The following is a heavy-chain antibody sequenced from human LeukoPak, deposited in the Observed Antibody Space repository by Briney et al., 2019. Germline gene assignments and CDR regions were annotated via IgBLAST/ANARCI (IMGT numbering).Heavy chain of an antibody. CDR1: GYTFTGYY. CDR2: INPNSGGT. V-gene: IGHV1-2*02. Sequence: ASVKVSCKASGYTFTGYYMHWVRQAPGQGLEWMGWINPNSGGTNYAQKFQGRVTTTRDTSISTAYMELSRLRSDDTAVYYCARARVMGSRGAFDYWGQGTLVTVSS. CDR3: ARARVMGSRGAFDY. J-gene: IGHJ4*02. D-gene: IGHD1-26*01.